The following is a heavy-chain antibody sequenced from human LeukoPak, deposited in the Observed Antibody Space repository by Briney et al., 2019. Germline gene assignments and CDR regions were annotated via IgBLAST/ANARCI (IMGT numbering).Heavy chain of an antibody. J-gene: IGHJ4*02. CDR2: IYSSGST. CDR3: ARAYVMVRGVLIDY. Sequence: SQTLSLTCTVSGDSISSGSYYWSWIRQPAGKGLEWIGRIYSSGSTNYNPSLKSRVTISVDTSKNQFSLKLSSVTAADTAISYCARAYVMVRGVLIDYWGQGTLVTVSS. V-gene: IGHV4-61*02. D-gene: IGHD3-10*01. CDR1: GDSISSGSYY.